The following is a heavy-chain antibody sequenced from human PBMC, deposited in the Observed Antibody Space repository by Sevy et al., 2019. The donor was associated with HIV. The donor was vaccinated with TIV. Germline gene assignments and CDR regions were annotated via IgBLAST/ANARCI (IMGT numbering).Heavy chain of an antibody. CDR2: IYYSGST. Sequence: SETLSLTCTVSGGSISSYYWSWIRQPPGKGLEWIGYIYYSGSTNYNPSLKSRVTISVDTSKNQFSLKLSSVTAADTAVYYCARGPGIAVAAPGRKTWFDPWGQGTLVTVSS. CDR3: ARGPGIAVAAPGRKTWFDP. CDR1: GGSISSYY. V-gene: IGHV4-59*01. D-gene: IGHD6-19*01. J-gene: IGHJ5*02.